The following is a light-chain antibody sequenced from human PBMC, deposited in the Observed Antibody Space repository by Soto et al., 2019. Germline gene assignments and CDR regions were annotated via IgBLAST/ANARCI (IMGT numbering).Light chain of an antibody. CDR1: SSDVGAYNY. CDR2: DVT. J-gene: IGLJ2*01. Sequence: QSALTQPRSVSGSPGQSVTISCTGTSSDVGAYNYVSWYQQHPGKAPKLMIYDVTKRPSGVPDRFSGSKSGNTASLTISGLQAEDEADYYCCSYAGSYPVVFGGGTKVTVL. V-gene: IGLV2-11*01. CDR3: CSYAGSYPVV.